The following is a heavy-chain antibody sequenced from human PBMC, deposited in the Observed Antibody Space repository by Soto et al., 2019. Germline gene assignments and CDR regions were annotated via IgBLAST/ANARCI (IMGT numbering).Heavy chain of an antibody. D-gene: IGHD6-19*01. V-gene: IGHV2-5*02. CDR2: IYWDDDK. J-gene: IGHJ4*02. CDR1: GFSLSTSGVG. CDR3: AHRPYTYSSGWYGEYYFDY. Sequence: QITLKESGPTLVKPTQTLTLTCSFSGFSLSTSGVGVGWIRQPPGKALEWLGLIYWDDDKRYSPSLKSRLTITKDTSKNQVVLTMTNMDPVDTATYYCAHRPYTYSSGWYGEYYFDYWGQGTLVTVSS.